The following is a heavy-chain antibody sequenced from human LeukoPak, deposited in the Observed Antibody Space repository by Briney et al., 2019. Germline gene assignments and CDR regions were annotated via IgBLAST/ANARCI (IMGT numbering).Heavy chain of an antibody. J-gene: IGHJ4*02. CDR1: GFTFSSYS. CDR3: ASPSYSATDY. V-gene: IGHV3-21*01. D-gene: IGHD2-21*01. CDR2: ISSSSSYI. Sequence: GESLRLSCAASGFTFSSYSMNWVRQAPGKGLEWVSSISSSSSYIYYADSVKGRFTISRDNAKNSLYLQMNSLRAEDTAVYYCASPSYSATDYWGQGTLVTVSS.